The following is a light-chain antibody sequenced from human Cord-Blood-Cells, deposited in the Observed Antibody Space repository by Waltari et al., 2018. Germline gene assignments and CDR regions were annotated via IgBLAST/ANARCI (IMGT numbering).Light chain of an antibody. CDR1: HSVSRD. J-gene: IGKJ1*01. CDR3: QQYNNWPPWT. Sequence: EIVMTQSPATLSVSPGERATLSCRATHSVSRDLSWYQQKPGQAPRLLIYGATTRATGIPARCSGGGAGKECTLTISSLQSEEFAVYYCQQYNNWPPWTFGQGTKVEIK. CDR2: GAT. V-gene: IGKV3-15*01.